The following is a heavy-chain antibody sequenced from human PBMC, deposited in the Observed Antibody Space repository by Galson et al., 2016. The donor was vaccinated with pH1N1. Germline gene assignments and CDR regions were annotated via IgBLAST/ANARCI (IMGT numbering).Heavy chain of an antibody. CDR3: AKVGGFYYGTFDY. D-gene: IGHD1-26*01. CDR2: ISWNNGSM. CDR1: GFTFDDYA. J-gene: IGHJ4*02. Sequence: SLRLSCAASGFTFDDYAMHWVRQAPGKGLEWVSGISWNNGSMDYADSVKGRFTISRDNAKNSLFLQMNSLRAGDTALYYCAKVGGFYYGTFDYWGQGTLVTVSS. V-gene: IGHV3-9*01.